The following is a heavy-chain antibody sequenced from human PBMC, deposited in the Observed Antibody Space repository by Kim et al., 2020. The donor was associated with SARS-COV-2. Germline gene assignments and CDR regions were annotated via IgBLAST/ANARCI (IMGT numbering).Heavy chain of an antibody. CDR3: AGDGYNVHAFDI. CDR1: GGSISSYY. J-gene: IGHJ3*02. V-gene: IGHV4-59*13. D-gene: IGHD3-10*02. CDR2: IYYSGST. Sequence: SETLSLTCTVSGGSISSYYWSLIRQPPGKGLEWIGYIYYSGSTNYNPSLKSRVTISVDTSKNQFSLKLSSVTAADTAVYYCAGDGYNVHAFDIWGQGTMVTVSS.